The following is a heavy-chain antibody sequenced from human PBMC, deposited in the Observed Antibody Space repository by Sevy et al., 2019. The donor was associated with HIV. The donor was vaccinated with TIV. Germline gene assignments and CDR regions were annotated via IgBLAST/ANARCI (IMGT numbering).Heavy chain of an antibody. V-gene: IGHV3-49*03. Sequence: GGSLRLSCTASGFTFGDYAMSWFRQAPGKGLEWVGFIRSKAYGGTTEYAASVKGRFTISRDDSKSIAYLQMNSLKTEDTAVYYCTTDLFGESPDYWGQGTLVTVSS. J-gene: IGHJ4*02. CDR3: TTDLFGESPDY. D-gene: IGHD3-10*02. CDR2: IRSKAYGGTT. CDR1: GFTFGDYA.